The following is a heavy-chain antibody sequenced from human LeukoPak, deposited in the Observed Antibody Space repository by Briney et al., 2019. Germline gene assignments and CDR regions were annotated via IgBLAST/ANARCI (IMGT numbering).Heavy chain of an antibody. J-gene: IGHJ6*03. CDR2: IYYSGST. CDR3: ARDRRYNSWTLLSYMDV. Sequence: SETLSLTCTASGGSISSSSYYWGWIRQPPGKGLEWIGSIYYSGSTYYNPSLKSRVTISVDTSKNQFSLKLSSVTAADTAVYYCARDRRYNSWTLLSYMDVWGKGTTVTVSS. CDR1: GGSISSSSYY. V-gene: IGHV4-39*07. D-gene: IGHD1-1*01.